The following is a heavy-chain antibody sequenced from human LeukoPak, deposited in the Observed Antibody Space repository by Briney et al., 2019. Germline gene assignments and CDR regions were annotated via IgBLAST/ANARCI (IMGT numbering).Heavy chain of an antibody. V-gene: IGHV5-51*01. Sequence: GESLEISCKGSGYSFTSYWIGWVRQMPGKGLEWMGIIYPGDSDTRYSPSFQGQVTISADKSISTAYLQWSSLKASDTAMYYCARIKGAYSSSWNHLDYWGQGTLVTVSS. J-gene: IGHJ4*02. D-gene: IGHD6-13*01. CDR3: ARIKGAYSSSWNHLDY. CDR2: IYPGDSDT. CDR1: GYSFTSYW.